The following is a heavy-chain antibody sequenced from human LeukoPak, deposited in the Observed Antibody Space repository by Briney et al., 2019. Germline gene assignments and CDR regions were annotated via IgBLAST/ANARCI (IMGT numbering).Heavy chain of an antibody. Sequence: AGGSLRLSCAASGFTFSSYAMSWVRQAPGKGLEWVSAISGSGGSTYYADSVKGRFTISRDNSKNTLCLQMNSLRAEDTAVYYCAKDANWNHGGGYMDVWGKGTTVTVSS. J-gene: IGHJ6*03. V-gene: IGHV3-23*01. CDR1: GFTFSSYA. D-gene: IGHD1-1*01. CDR2: ISGSGGST. CDR3: AKDANWNHGGGYMDV.